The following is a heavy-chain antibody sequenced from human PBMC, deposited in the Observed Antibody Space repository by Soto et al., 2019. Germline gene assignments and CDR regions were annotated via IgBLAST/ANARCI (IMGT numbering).Heavy chain of an antibody. CDR1: GYTFTNYD. Sequence: QVHLVQSGAEVKRPGASVTVSCRASGYTFTNYDINWVRQATGQGLEWMGWMNTNSGDTGYAQNFQGRVTMTRNTSTSTAYMELCSLRSDDTAVYYCARAPLVGFSEWLPVYYNWFDPWGQGTLVTVSS. D-gene: IGHD3-3*01. J-gene: IGHJ5*02. CDR2: MNTNSGDT. V-gene: IGHV1-8*01. CDR3: ARAPLVGFSEWLPVYYNWFDP.